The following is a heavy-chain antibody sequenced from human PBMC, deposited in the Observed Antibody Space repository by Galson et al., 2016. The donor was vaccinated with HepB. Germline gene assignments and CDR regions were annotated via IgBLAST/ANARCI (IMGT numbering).Heavy chain of an antibody. Sequence: SLRLSCAASGFIFSTYDMHWVRQPTGKGLEWVSAIGTVGDTHYPDSVKGRFTISRENAKTSLYLQMNSLRAGDTAVYYCVRGKALWELPPYYGMSVWGQGTTVIVSS. D-gene: IGHD1-26*01. CDR1: GFIFSTYD. CDR3: VRGKALWELPPYYGMSV. J-gene: IGHJ6*02. CDR2: IGTVGDT. V-gene: IGHV3-13*04.